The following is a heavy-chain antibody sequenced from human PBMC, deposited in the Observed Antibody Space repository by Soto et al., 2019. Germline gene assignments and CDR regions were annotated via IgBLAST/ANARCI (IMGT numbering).Heavy chain of an antibody. J-gene: IGHJ5*02. D-gene: IGHD3-10*01. V-gene: IGHV4-59*01. CDR3: ARRCPLNYFGSGTSRHCFDP. CDR2: ISYSGST. Sequence: PSETLSLTCTVSGGSISNYYWSWIRQPPGKGLEWIGYISYSGSTNYNPSLKCRVTISVDTSKNQFSLKLSSVNAADTAVYYCARRCPLNYFGSGTSRHCFDPWGQGTL. CDR1: GGSISNYY.